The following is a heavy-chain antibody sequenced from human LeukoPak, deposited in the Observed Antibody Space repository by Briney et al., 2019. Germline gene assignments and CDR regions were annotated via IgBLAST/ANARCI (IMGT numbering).Heavy chain of an antibody. D-gene: IGHD3-3*01. CDR3: ASTVFGVTYNWLDP. CDR2: FHTSEGT. V-gene: IGHV4-61*02. Sequence: SETLSLTCAVSGASVNTGTYFWTWVRQPAGKALEWIGRFHTSEGTNYNPSLESRVTISVDTSKNHFSLEMTSVTAADTAVYYCASTVFGVTYNWLDPWGQGTLVTVSS. CDR1: GASVNTGTYF. J-gene: IGHJ5*02.